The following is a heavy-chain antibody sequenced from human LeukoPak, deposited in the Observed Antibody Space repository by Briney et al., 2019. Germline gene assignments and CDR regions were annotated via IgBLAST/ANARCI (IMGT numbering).Heavy chain of an antibody. D-gene: IGHD6-19*01. Sequence: GGSLRLSCAASGFTFSSYGVHWVRQAPGKGLEWVAVISYDGSNKYYTDSVEGRFTISRDNSKNTLYLQMNSLRAEDTAVYYCAKSQPLIAVDATLDYWGQGTLVTVSS. CDR1: GFTFSSYG. V-gene: IGHV3-30*18. J-gene: IGHJ4*02. CDR2: ISYDGSNK. CDR3: AKSQPLIAVDATLDY.